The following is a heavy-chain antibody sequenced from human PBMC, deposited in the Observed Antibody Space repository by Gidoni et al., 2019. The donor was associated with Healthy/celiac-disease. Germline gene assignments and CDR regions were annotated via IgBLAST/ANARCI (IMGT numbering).Heavy chain of an antibody. J-gene: IGHJ6*02. Sequence: QVQRVQSGAEVKKPGASGKVSCKASGDTFSSYGTSWVRQAPGQGLAWMGWISAYTGNSNYAQKLQGRVPITTATSTRTSYLELSRLRSDDTPVYYCARAGVGALDYYYYGMAVWGQGTTVTVSS. CDR3: ARAGVGALDYYYYGMAV. CDR1: GDTFSSYG. D-gene: IGHD2-8*01. V-gene: IGHV1-18*01. CDR2: ISAYTGNS.